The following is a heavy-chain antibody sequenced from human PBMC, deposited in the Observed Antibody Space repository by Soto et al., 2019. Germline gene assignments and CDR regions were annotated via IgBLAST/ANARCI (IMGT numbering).Heavy chain of an antibody. V-gene: IGHV3-9*01. CDR3: VKDSYADFHRVLSTAEYFFDY. Sequence: GGSLRLSCTASGFTFVDYPMHCVRQGPGRGVEWVSGITWNSGKIAYADSVKGRFTIARDDDNNSLYLQMNSLRPEDTALYYCVKDSYADFHRVLSTAEYFFDYWGHGTLVTVSS. D-gene: IGHD2-15*01. CDR2: ITWNSGKI. CDR1: GFTFVDYP. J-gene: IGHJ4*01.